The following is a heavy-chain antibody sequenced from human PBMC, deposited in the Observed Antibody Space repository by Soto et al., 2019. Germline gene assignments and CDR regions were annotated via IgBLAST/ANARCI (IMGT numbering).Heavy chain of an antibody. Sequence: GGSLRLSCAASGFTFSSYGMHWVRQAPGKGLEWVAVISYDGSNKYYADSVKGRFTISRDNSKNTLYLQMNSLRAEDTAVYYCAKSSRHVLLWFGEIDYWGQGTLVTVSS. CDR2: ISYDGSNK. J-gene: IGHJ4*02. V-gene: IGHV3-30*18. D-gene: IGHD3-10*01. CDR1: GFTFSSYG. CDR3: AKSSRHVLLWFGEIDY.